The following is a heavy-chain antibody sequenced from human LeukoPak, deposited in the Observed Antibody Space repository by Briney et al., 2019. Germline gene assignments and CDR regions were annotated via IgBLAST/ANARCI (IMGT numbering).Heavy chain of an antibody. CDR2: ISGSGGST. CDR3: AKAWGSNGWFDY. CDR1: GFTFSSYA. Sequence: PGASLRLSCAASGFTFSSYAMSWVRQAPGKGLEWVSSISGSGGSTYYADSVKGRFTISRDNSKSTLYLQMNSLRAEDTAVYYCAKAWGSNGWFDYWGQGTLSPSPQ. D-gene: IGHD6-19*01. V-gene: IGHV3-23*01. J-gene: IGHJ4*02.